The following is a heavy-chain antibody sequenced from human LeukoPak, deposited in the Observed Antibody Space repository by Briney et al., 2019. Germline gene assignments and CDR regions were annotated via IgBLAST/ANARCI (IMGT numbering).Heavy chain of an antibody. CDR3: AKQLGYCSDGSCYFPY. CDR1: GFTFSSSA. V-gene: IGHV3-23*01. J-gene: IGHJ4*02. Sequence: GGSLRLSCAASGFTFSSSALSWVRQAPGKGLEWVSAISNNGGYTYYADSVQGRFTISRDNSKSTLCLQMNSLRAEDTAVYYCAKQLGYCSDGSCYFPYWGQGTLVTVSS. CDR2: ISNNGGYT. D-gene: IGHD2-15*01.